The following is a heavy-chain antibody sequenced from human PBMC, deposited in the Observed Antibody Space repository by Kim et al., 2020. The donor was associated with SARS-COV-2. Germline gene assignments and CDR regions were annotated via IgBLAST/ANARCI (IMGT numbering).Heavy chain of an antibody. D-gene: IGHD3-10*01. V-gene: IGHV1-69*01. Sequence: AQKFQGRVTITADESTSTAYMELSSLRSEDTAVYYCAVRGRRSYYYGMDVWGQGTTVTVSS. J-gene: IGHJ6*02. CDR3: AVRGRRSYYYGMDV.